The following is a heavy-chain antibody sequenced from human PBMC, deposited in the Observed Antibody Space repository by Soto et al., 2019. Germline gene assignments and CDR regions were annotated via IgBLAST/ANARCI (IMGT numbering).Heavy chain of an antibody. J-gene: IGHJ3*02. Sequence: PGGSLRLSCSASGFTFSSYAMHWVRQAPGKGLEYVSAISSNGGSTYYADSVKGRFTISRDNSKNTLYLQMSSLRADDTAVYYCVEAETGHDAFDIWGQGTMVTVSS. CDR3: VEAETGHDAFDI. CDR2: ISSNGGST. V-gene: IGHV3-64D*06. CDR1: GFTFSSYA. D-gene: IGHD1-1*01.